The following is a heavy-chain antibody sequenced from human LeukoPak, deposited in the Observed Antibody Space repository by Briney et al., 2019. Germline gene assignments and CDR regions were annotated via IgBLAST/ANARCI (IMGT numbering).Heavy chain of an antibody. CDR2: ISYDGSNK. CDR3: ARDVPGIPTPGPLPDGSPFDY. Sequence: GRSLRLSCAASGFTFSSYAMHWVRQAPGKGLEWVAVISYDGSNKYYADSVKGRFTISRDNSKNTLYLQMNSLRAEDTAVYYCARDVPGIPTPGPLPDGSPFDYWGQGTLVTVSS. V-gene: IGHV3-30-3*01. CDR1: GFTFSSYA. J-gene: IGHJ4*02. D-gene: IGHD5-24*01.